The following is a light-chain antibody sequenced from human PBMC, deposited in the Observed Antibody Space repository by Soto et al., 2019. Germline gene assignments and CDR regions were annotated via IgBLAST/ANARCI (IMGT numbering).Light chain of an antibody. Sequence: EIVLTQSPATLSLSPGERATLSCRASQSVSSYLAWYQQKPGQAPRLLIYDASNRATGIPARLSGSGSGTDFTLTISSLEPEDFVVYYCQQRSNWPVTFGPGTKVDIK. CDR3: QQRSNWPVT. CDR1: QSVSSY. CDR2: DAS. J-gene: IGKJ3*01. V-gene: IGKV3-11*01.